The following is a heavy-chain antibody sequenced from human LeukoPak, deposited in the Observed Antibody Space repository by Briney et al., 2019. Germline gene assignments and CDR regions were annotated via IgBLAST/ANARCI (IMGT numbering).Heavy chain of an antibody. D-gene: IGHD6-6*01. Sequence: SETLSLTCTVSGGSITGYYWNWIRQPPGKGLEWIGYIYYSGSTNYNPSLKSRVTISVDTSKNQFSLKLSSVTAADTAVYYCARRTYSSSWRPNHDAFDIWGQGTMVTVSS. CDR1: GGSITGYY. CDR3: ARRTYSSSWRPNHDAFDI. CDR2: IYYSGST. V-gene: IGHV4-59*08. J-gene: IGHJ3*02.